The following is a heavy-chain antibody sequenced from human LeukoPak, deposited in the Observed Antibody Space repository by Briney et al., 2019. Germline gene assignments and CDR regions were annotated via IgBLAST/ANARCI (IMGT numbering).Heavy chain of an antibody. Sequence: SETLSLXCAVYGGSFSGYYWSWIRQPPGKGLEWIGEINHSGSTNYNPSLKSRVTISVDTSKNQFSLKLSSVTAADTAVYYCAGGRTTVTTSDYWGQGTLVTVSS. CDR2: INHSGST. D-gene: IGHD4-17*01. J-gene: IGHJ4*02. CDR3: AGGRTTVTTSDY. V-gene: IGHV4-34*01. CDR1: GGSFSGYY.